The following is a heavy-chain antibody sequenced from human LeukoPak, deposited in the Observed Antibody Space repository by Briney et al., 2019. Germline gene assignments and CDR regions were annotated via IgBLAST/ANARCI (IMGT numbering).Heavy chain of an antibody. J-gene: IGHJ4*02. CDR1: GFTFSSYG. CDR3: ARDERACYFDY. Sequence: GGSLRLSCAASGFTFSSYGMHWARQAPGKGLEWVAVISYDGSNKYYADSVKGRFTISRDNSKDTLYLQMNSLRAEDTAVYYCARDERACYFDYWGQGTLVTVSS. V-gene: IGHV3-30*03. CDR2: ISYDGSNK.